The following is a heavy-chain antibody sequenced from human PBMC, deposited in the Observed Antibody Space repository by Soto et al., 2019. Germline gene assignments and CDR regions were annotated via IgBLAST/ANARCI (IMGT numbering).Heavy chain of an antibody. J-gene: IGHJ4*02. V-gene: IGHV1-69*06. CDR3: AREKNIVVLPLLSLDF. Sequence: VQLVQSGAEVKKPGSSVIVSCKASGGTFDNYAISWVRQAPGQGLEWMGGIIPIIGTPSYAQRFQGRVTFIADKSTRTADMELRSLRSEDTAVYYWAREKNIVVLPLLSLDFWGQGTQVIVSS. CDR1: GGTFDNYA. CDR2: IIPIIGTP. D-gene: IGHD2-21*01.